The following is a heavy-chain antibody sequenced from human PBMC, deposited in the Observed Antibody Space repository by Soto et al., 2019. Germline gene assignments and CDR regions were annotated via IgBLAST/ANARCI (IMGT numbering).Heavy chain of an antibody. J-gene: IGHJ5*02. Sequence: PSETLSLTCTVSGGSISSYYWSWIRQPPGKGLEWIGYIYYSGSTNYNPSLKSRVTISVDTSKNQFSLKLSSVTAADTAVYYCGRAHLGTDRYILEPFDPWGQGTLVTVS. CDR2: IYYSGST. V-gene: IGHV4-59*01. CDR1: GGSISSYY. D-gene: IGHD1-1*01. CDR3: GRAHLGTDRYILEPFDP.